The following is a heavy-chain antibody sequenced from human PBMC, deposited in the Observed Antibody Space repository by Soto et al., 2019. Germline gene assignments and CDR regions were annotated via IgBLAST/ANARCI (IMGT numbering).Heavy chain of an antibody. J-gene: IGHJ4*02. V-gene: IGHV3-48*01. Sequence: GGSLRLSCAASGFTFSSYSMNWVRQAPGKGLEWVSYISSSSSTIYYADSVKGRFTISRDNAKNSLYLQMNSLRAEDTAVYYCARVFRLYGSWSQPFDYWGQGTLVTVSS. CDR3: ARVFRLYGSWSQPFDY. D-gene: IGHD3-10*01. CDR2: ISSSSSTI. CDR1: GFTFSSYS.